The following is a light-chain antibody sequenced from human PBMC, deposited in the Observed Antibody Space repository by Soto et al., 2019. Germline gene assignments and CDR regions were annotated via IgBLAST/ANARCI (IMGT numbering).Light chain of an antibody. Sequence: EIVLTQSPGTLSLSPGERATLSCRASESVRSRYLAWYQQKPGQAPRLLFYGTSTRATGIPDRISASGSETDFTLTISRLEPEDFAVYFCQQYANSPPYTFGQGTKLEIK. CDR1: ESVRSRY. J-gene: IGKJ2*01. CDR2: GTS. CDR3: QQYANSPPYT. V-gene: IGKV3-20*01.